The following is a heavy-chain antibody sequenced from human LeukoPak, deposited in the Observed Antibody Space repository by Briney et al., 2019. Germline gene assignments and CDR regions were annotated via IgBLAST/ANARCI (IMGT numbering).Heavy chain of an antibody. CDR2: IYYSGST. V-gene: IGHV4-39*01. D-gene: IGHD2-15*01. CDR3: ACSGGSLLPYYYYYYGMDV. Sequence: SETLSLTCTVSGGSISSSSYYWGRIRQPPGKGLEWIGSIYYSGSTYYNPSLKSRVTISVDTSKNQFSLKLSSVTAAATAVYYCACSGGSLLPYYYYYYGMDVWGQGTTVTVSS. CDR1: GGSISSSSYY. J-gene: IGHJ6*02.